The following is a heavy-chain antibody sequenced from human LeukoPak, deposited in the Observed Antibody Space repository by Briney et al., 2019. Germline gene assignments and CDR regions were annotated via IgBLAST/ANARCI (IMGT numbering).Heavy chain of an antibody. CDR1: GFTFSDYY. Sequence: PGGSLRLSCAASGFTFSDYYMSWIRQAPGKGLEWVSYISSSGSTIYYADSVKGRFTISRDNAKNSLYLQMNSLRAEDTAVYYCARDYCSSTSCYEYYGMDVWGQGTTVTVSS. CDR3: ARDYCSSTSCYEYYGMDV. CDR2: ISSSGSTI. J-gene: IGHJ6*02. V-gene: IGHV3-11*01. D-gene: IGHD2-2*01.